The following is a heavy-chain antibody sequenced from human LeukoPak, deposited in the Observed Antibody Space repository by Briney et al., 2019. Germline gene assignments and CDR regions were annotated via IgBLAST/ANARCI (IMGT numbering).Heavy chain of an antibody. D-gene: IGHD6-13*01. Sequence: SVKVSCKASGGTFSSYAISWVRQAPGQGLEWMGRIIPILGIANYAQKFQGRVTITADKSTSTAYMELSSLRSEDTAVYYCARDAPPGQQLGGDPFDYWGQGTLVTVSS. CDR3: ARDAPPGQQLGGDPFDY. J-gene: IGHJ4*02. V-gene: IGHV1-69*04. CDR2: IIPILGIA. CDR1: GGTFSSYA.